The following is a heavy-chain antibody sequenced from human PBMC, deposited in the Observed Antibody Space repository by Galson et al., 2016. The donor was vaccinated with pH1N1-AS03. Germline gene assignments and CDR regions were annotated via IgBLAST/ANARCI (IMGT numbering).Heavy chain of an antibody. V-gene: IGHV2-5*02. J-gene: IGHJ4*02. CDR1: GFSLSAGGVH. D-gene: IGHD2-15*01. CDR2: IYWDGDE. Sequence: PALVKPTQTLTLTCTVSGFSLSAGGVHVARIRQSPGKALEWLALIYWDGDERYNSSLRSRLSISRDTSKNHVVLTMTSVGPMDTGTYYCARSTHVNEDLDSWGQGTLVSVSS. CDR3: ARSTHVNEDLDS.